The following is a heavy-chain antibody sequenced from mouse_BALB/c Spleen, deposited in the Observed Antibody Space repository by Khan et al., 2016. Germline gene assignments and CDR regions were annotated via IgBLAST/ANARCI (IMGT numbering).Heavy chain of an antibody. J-gene: IGHJ2*01. CDR2: ISYSGST. V-gene: IGHV3-2*02. D-gene: IGHD1-1*01. Sequence: EVQLQESGPGLVKPSQSLSLTCTVTGYSITSDYAWNWIRQFPGNKLEWMGYISYSGSTSSNPSLKSRISITRDTSKNQFFLQLNSVTTEDTATYYCARDYRGSSEIDYWGQGTTVTVSS. CDR3: ARDYRGSSEIDY. CDR1: GYSITSDYA.